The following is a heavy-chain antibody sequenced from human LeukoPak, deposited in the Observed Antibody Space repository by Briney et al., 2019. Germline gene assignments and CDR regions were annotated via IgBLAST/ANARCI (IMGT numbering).Heavy chain of an antibody. CDR2: ISGYNANT. Sequence: ASVKVSCKASGYTFTSYGISWVRQVPGQGLEWMGWISGYNANTNYVQKLQGRVTMTTDTSTSTAYMDLRSLRSDDTAVYYCARASWGPGDWFDPWGQGTLVTVSS. D-gene: IGHD3-16*01. V-gene: IGHV1-18*01. CDR1: GYTFTSYG. J-gene: IGHJ5*02. CDR3: ARASWGPGDWFDP.